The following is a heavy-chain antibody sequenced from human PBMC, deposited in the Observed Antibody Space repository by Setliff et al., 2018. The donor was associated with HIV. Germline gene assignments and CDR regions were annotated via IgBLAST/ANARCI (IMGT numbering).Heavy chain of an antibody. D-gene: IGHD3-22*01. CDR3: MGYYDTSGYWGSHFDH. Sequence: GGSLRLSCAASGFTFSNVWMSWVRQAPGKGLEWVGHIKSKTDGGTTDYAAPVKGRFTISRDDSVNTLYLQMNSLKTEDTAVYFCMGYYDTSGYWGSHFDHWGQGTLVTVSS. CDR1: GFTFSNVW. CDR2: IKSKTDGGTT. V-gene: IGHV3-15*01. J-gene: IGHJ4*02.